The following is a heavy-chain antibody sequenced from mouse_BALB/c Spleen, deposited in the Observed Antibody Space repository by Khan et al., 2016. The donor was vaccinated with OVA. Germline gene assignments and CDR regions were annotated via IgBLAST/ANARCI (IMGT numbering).Heavy chain of an antibody. D-gene: IGHD1-1*01. CDR3: ARKNGSDFDY. CDR1: GYSFTGYF. Sequence: EVELVESGPELVKPGASVKISCKASGYSFTGYFMNWVMQSHGKSLEWIGRINPHIGETFYNQKFKGKAILTVDESSSTVHMELRSLASEDSAIYYCARKNGSDFDYWGQGTTRTVSS. J-gene: IGHJ2*01. CDR2: INPHIGET. V-gene: IGHV1-20*02.